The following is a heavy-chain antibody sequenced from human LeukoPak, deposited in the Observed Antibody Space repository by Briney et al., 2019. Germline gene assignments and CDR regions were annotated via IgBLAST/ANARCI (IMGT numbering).Heavy chain of an antibody. Sequence: SETLSLTCTVSGGSISSYYWSWIRQPPGKGLEWIGYIYYSGSTNYNPSLKSRVTISVDTSKNQFSLKLSSVTAADTAVYYCARGPQTYYDFWSGLGDAFDIWGQGTMVTVSS. CDR2: IYYSGST. V-gene: IGHV4-59*01. CDR1: GGSISSYY. CDR3: ARGPQTYYDFWSGLGDAFDI. J-gene: IGHJ3*02. D-gene: IGHD3-3*01.